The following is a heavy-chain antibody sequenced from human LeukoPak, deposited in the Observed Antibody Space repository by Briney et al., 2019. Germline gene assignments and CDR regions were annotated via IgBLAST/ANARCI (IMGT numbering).Heavy chain of an antibody. CDR2: IKKDGREK. CDR3: ARDGATVTTPNYYGMDV. D-gene: IGHD4-17*01. J-gene: IGHJ6*02. Sequence: GGSLRLSCAASGFTFSNYWMSWVRQAPGKGPEWVANIKKDGREKYYVDSVKGRFTISRDNAKNSLYLQMNSLRVEDTAVYYCARDGATVTTPNYYGMDVWGQGTTVTVSS. V-gene: IGHV3-7*01. CDR1: GFTFSNYW.